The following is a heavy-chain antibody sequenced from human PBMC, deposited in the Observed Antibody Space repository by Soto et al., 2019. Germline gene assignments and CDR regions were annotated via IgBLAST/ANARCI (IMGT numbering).Heavy chain of an antibody. CDR1: GDSVSRNSAA. CDR3: ARESPYYDSSGYFSNFYGMDV. J-gene: IGHJ6*02. CDR2: TYYRSKWYN. Sequence: SQTLSLTCAISGDSVSRNSAAWNWIRQSPSRGLEWLGRTYYRSKWYNDYAVYVKSRISINPDTSKNQFSLQLNSVTPEDTAVYYCARESPYYDSSGYFSNFYGMDVWGQGTTVTVSS. V-gene: IGHV6-1*01. D-gene: IGHD3-22*01.